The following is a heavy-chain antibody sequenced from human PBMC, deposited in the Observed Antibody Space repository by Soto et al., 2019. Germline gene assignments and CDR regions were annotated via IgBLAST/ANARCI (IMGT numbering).Heavy chain of an antibody. CDR2: ISGSGGST. CDR1: GFTFSSYA. J-gene: IGHJ4*02. CDR3: AKERIQGGYDTGVSDY. V-gene: IGHV3-23*01. D-gene: IGHD5-12*01. Sequence: EVQLLESGGGLVQPGGSLRLSCAASGFTFSSYAMSWVRQAPGKGLEWVSGISGSGGSTYYADSVKGRFTIFRDNYKNTLHLQMNSLRAEDTAVYYCAKERIQGGYDTGVSDYWGQGTLVTVSS.